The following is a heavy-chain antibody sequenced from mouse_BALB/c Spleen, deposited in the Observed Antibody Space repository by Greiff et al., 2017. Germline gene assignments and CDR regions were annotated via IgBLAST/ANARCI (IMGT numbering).Heavy chain of an antibody. V-gene: IGHV1-9*01. J-gene: IGHJ4*01. Sequence: VQRVESGAELMKPGASVKISCKATGYTFSSYWIAWVKQRPGHGLEWIGEILPGSGSTNYNEKFKGKATFTADTSCNTAYMQLSRLTSEDSAVYYCARDGRWLLLDGTMGYWGQGTSVNGSS. CDR2: ILPGSGST. CDR3: ARDGRWLLLDGTMGY. CDR1: GYTFSSYW. D-gene: IGHD2-3*01.